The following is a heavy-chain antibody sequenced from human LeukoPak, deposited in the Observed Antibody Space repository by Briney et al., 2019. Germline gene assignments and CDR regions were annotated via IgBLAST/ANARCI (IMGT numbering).Heavy chain of an antibody. J-gene: IGHJ6*02. CDR1: GGSISSYY. CDR2: IYYSGST. CDR3: ARGADQLLWDYYGMDV. Sequence: PSETLSLTCTVSGGSISSYYWSWIRQPPGKGLEWIGYIYYSGSTNYNPSLKSLVTISVDTSKNQFSLKLSSVTAADTAVYYCARGADQLLWDYYGMDVWGQGTTVTVSS. V-gene: IGHV4-59*01. D-gene: IGHD2-2*01.